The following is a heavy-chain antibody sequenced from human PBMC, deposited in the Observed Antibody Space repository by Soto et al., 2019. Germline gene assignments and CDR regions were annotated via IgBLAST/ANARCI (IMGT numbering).Heavy chain of an antibody. Sequence: EVQLVESGGGLVQPGGSLRLSCAASGFTFSSYWMSWVRQAPGKGLEWVANIKQDGSEKNYVDSVKGRFTISRDNAKNSLYLRMNSLRAEDTAVYYCARGGCSGGSCYPYYYYYGMDVWGQGTTVTVSS. CDR2: IKQDGSEK. CDR1: GFTFSSYW. J-gene: IGHJ6*02. CDR3: ARGGCSGGSCYPYYYYYGMDV. V-gene: IGHV3-7*01. D-gene: IGHD2-15*01.